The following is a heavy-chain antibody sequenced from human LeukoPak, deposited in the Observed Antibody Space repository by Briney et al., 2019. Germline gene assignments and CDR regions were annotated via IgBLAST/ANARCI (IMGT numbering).Heavy chain of an antibody. D-gene: IGHD3-10*01. CDR2: ISSSSSYI. J-gene: IGHJ4*02. V-gene: IGHV3-21*01. Sequence: GGSMRLSCVASGFTFSSYSMNWVPQAPGKGLEWVSSISSSSSYIYYADSVKGRFTISRDNAKNSLYLQMNSLRAEDTAVYYCARDPPYGSGHWGQGTLVTVSS. CDR3: ARDPPYGSGH. CDR1: GFTFSSYS.